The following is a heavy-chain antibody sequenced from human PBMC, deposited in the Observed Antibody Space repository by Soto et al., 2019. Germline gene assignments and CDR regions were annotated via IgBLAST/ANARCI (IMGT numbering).Heavy chain of an antibody. CDR1: GYTFTSYD. Sequence: ASVKVSCKASGYTFTSYDINWVRQATGQGLEWMGWMNPNSGNTGYAQKFQGRVTMTRNTPISTAYMELSSLRSEDTAVYYCARGPSLYCSSTSCHPGWFDPWGQGTLVTVSS. V-gene: IGHV1-8*01. CDR2: MNPNSGNT. D-gene: IGHD2-2*01. CDR3: ARGPSLYCSSTSCHPGWFDP. J-gene: IGHJ5*02.